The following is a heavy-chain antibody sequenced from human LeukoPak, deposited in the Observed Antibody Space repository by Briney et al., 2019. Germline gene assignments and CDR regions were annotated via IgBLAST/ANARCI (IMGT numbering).Heavy chain of an antibody. CDR1: GCNFRNYW. J-gene: IGHJ3*02. V-gene: IGHV3-7*01. D-gene: IGHD3-22*01. CDR2: IKHDGSEK. Sequence: PGGSLRLSCVASGCNFRNYWMTWVRQAPGKGLEWVANIKHDGSEKQYADSVKGRFTISRDNDERSLFLQMNSLRTEDTAVYYCARDPYENGGYGAFDIWGQGTIVSVSS. CDR3: ARDPYENGGYGAFDI.